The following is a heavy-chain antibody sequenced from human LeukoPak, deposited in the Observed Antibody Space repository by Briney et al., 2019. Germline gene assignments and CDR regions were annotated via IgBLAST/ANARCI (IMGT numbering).Heavy chain of an antibody. D-gene: IGHD6-13*01. J-gene: IGHJ4*02. CDR3: ASHSSSWYGFDY. Sequence: PGGSLRLSCAASGFTVSSNHMSWVRQAPGKGLEWVSVIYSGGSTYCADSVKGRFTISRDNSKNTLYLQMNSLRAEDTAVYYCASHSSSWYGFDYWGQGTLVTVSS. CDR2: IYSGGST. V-gene: IGHV3-53*01. CDR1: GFTVSSNH.